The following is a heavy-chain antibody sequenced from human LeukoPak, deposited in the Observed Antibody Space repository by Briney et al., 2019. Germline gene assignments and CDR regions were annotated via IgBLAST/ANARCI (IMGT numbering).Heavy chain of an antibody. CDR3: ARWNYYDSSGYSY. CDR1: GGSVSSGSYY. D-gene: IGHD3-22*01. J-gene: IGHJ4*02. CDR2: IYYSGST. V-gene: IGHV4-61*01. Sequence: SETLSLTCTVSGGSVSSGSYYWSWIRQPPGKGLEWIGYIYYSGSTNYNPSLKSRVTISVDTSKNQFSLKLSSVTATDTAVYYCARWNYYDSSGYSYWGQGTLVTVSS.